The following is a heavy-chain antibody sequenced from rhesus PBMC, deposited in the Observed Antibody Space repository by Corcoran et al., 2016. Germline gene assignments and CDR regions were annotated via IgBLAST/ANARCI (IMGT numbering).Heavy chain of an antibody. CDR1: GGSISGYYF. V-gene: IGHV4-143*01. CDR2: ISGHSARP. CDR3: ARHSGCAGNGCSDPY. J-gene: IGHJ4*01. D-gene: IGHD2-21*01. Sequence: QVQLQESGPGLVKPSETLSLTCTVSGGSISGYYFCSWIRQPPGKGLEWIGGISGHSARPYHHPALKSRVTISKDTSKNQFSLKLTSVPAADTAVYYCARHSGCAGNGCSDPYWGQGVLVTVSS.